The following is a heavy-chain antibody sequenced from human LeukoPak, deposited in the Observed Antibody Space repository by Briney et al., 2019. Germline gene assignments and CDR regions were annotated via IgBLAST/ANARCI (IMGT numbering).Heavy chain of an antibody. CDR3: ARSGVVVAVRAHFDY. CDR2: ISSSSSYI. D-gene: IGHD2-15*01. CDR1: GFTFSSYS. Sequence: GGSLRLSCAASGFTFSSYSMNWVRQAPGKGLEWVSSISSSSSYIYYADSVKGRFTISRDNAKNSLYLQMNSLRAEDTAVYYCARSGVVVAVRAHFDYWGQGTLVTVSS. J-gene: IGHJ4*02. V-gene: IGHV3-21*01.